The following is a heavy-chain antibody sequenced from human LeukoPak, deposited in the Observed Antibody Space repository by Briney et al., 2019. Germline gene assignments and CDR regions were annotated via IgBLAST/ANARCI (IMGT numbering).Heavy chain of an antibody. V-gene: IGHV4-59*01. J-gene: IGHJ3*02. CDR2: IYYSGST. CDR3: ARELELEAFDI. Sequence: SSETLSLTCTVSGGSISSYYWSWIRQPPGKGLEWIGYIYYSGSTNYNPSLKSRVTISVDTSKNQFSLKPSSVTAADTAVYYCARELELEAFDIWGQGTMVTVSS. CDR1: GGSISSYY. D-gene: IGHD1-7*01.